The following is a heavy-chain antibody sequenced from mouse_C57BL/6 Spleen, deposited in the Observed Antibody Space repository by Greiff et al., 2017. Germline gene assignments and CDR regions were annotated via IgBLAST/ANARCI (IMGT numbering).Heavy chain of an antibody. CDR1: GYTFTSSW. Sequence: QVQLQQPGAELVMPGASVKLSCKASGYTFTSSWMHWVKQRPGQGLEWIGKIDPSDSYTNYNQKFKGKSTLTVDKSSSTAYMQLSSLTSEDSAVYYCARGGGSSLGHFDYWGQGTTLTVAS. CDR3: ARGGGSSLGHFDY. CDR2: IDPSDSYT. D-gene: IGHD1-1*01. V-gene: IGHV1-69*01. J-gene: IGHJ2*01.